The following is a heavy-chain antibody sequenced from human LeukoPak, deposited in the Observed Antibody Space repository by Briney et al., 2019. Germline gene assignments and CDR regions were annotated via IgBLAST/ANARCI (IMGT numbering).Heavy chain of an antibody. CDR1: GYSFTRYG. Sequence: ASVRVSCKASGYSFTRYGISWVRQAPGQGLGRMGWISGSNGNTNYAQKFQGRVTMTTDTSTGTAYMDLRNLRFDDTAVYFCARGRGMGATSYYYYMDVWGKGTTVTISS. D-gene: IGHD1-26*01. CDR2: ISGSNGNT. CDR3: ARGRGMGATSYYYYMDV. V-gene: IGHV1-18*01. J-gene: IGHJ6*03.